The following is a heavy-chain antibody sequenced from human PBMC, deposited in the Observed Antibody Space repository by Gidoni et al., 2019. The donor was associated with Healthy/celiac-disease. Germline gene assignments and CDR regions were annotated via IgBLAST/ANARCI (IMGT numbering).Heavy chain of an antibody. J-gene: IGHJ6*02. CDR3: ARDVTYYDIWTGRDYYYGMDV. CDR1: GYTFTSYA. CDR2: INAGNGNT. D-gene: IGHD3-9*01. Sequence: QVQLVQSGAEVKKPGASVKVSFKASGYTFTSYAIHWVRPAPGQRLEWMGWINAGNGNTKYSQKFQGRVTITRDTSASTAYMELSSLRSEDTAVYYCARDVTYYDIWTGRDYYYGMDVWGQGTTVTVSS. V-gene: IGHV1-3*01.